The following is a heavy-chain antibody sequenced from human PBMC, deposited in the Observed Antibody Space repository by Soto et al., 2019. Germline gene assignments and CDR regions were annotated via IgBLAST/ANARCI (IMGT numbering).Heavy chain of an antibody. D-gene: IGHD2-2*01. J-gene: IGHJ4*02. V-gene: IGHV4-39*01. CDR3: ARGGKTAANRFLDY. CDR2: IYYSGST. CDR1: GGSISSSSYY. Sequence: SETLSLTCTVSGGSISSSSYYWGWIRQPPGKGLEWIGSIYYSGSTYYNPSLKSRVTISVDTSKNQFSLKLSSVTAADTAVYYCARGGKTAANRFLDYWGQGTLVTVSS.